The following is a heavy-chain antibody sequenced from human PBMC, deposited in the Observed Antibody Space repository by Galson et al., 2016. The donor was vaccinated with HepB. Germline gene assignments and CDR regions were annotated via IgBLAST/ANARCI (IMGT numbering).Heavy chain of an antibody. D-gene: IGHD6-19*01. CDR3: ARDTIAVAGTLYYYYGMDV. Sequence: SLRLSCAASGFTFSSYGMHWVRQAPGKGLEWVAVIWYDGSNKYYADSVKGRFTISRDNSKKTLYLQMNSLRAEDTAVYYCARDTIAVAGTLYYYYGMDVWGQGTTVTVSS. J-gene: IGHJ6*02. CDR2: IWYDGSNK. CDR1: GFTFSSYG. V-gene: IGHV3-33*01.